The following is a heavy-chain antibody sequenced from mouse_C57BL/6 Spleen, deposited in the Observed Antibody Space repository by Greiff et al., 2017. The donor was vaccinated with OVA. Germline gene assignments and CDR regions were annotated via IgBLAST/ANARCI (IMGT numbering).Heavy chain of an antibody. CDR2: IDPEDGET. Sequence: VQLQQSGAELVKPGASVKLSCTASGFNIKDYYMHWVKQRTEQGLEWIGRIDPEDGETKYAPKFQGKATITADTSSNTAYRQLSSLTSEDTAVYYCARITTVVATEWYFDVWGTGTTVTVSS. CDR1: GFNIKDYY. V-gene: IGHV14-2*01. J-gene: IGHJ1*03. CDR3: ARITTVVATEWYFDV. D-gene: IGHD1-1*01.